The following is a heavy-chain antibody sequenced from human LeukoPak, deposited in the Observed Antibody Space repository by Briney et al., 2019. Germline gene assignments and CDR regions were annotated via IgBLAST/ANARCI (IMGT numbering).Heavy chain of an antibody. D-gene: IGHD6-19*01. CDR2: TNPNSGGT. Sequence: ASVKVSCKASGYTFTGYYMHWVRQAPGQGLEWMGWTNPNSGGTNYAQKFQGRVTMTRDTSISTAYMELSRLRSDDTAVYYCARLTSSGCYRWFDPWGQGTLVTVSS. CDR3: ARLTSSGCYRWFDP. J-gene: IGHJ5*02. V-gene: IGHV1-2*02. CDR1: GYTFTGYY.